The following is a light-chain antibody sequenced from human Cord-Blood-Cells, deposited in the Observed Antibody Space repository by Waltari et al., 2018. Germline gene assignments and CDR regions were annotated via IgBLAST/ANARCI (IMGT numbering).Light chain of an antibody. CDR3: QQANSFPWT. CDR1: QGISSW. V-gene: IGKV1-12*01. CDR2: AAS. Sequence: DIQMTQSPSSVSASVGDRVTITCRASQGISSWLAWYQQKPGKAPKLLIYAASSLQSGVPSRFSGSGSGTDFTLTISSLQPEDYYCQQANSFPWTFGQGTKVGIK. J-gene: IGKJ1*01.